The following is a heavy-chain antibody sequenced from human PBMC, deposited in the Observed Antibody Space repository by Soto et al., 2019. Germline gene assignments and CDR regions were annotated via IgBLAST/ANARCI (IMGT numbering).Heavy chain of an antibody. CDR2: INHSGST. CDR1: GYSISSGYY. J-gene: IGHJ4*02. Sequence: PSETLSLTCDVSGYSISSGYYWGWIRQPPGKGLEWIASINHSGSTYYNPSLKSRITISVDMYKNEVSLRLSSVTAADTAVFYCARLNGWVDYWGQAARVTVSA. D-gene: IGHD6-19*01. V-gene: IGHV4-38-2*01. CDR3: ARLNGWVDY.